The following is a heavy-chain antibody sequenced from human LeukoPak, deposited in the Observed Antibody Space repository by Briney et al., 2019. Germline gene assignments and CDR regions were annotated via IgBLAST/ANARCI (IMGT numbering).Heavy chain of an antibody. Sequence: GASVTVSFKSSGYPFTTYGFIWVRQAPGLGLEWMGWISANNGNTKYGQKFQGRVTMTTDITTETAYMELSSLRFDDTAIYYCARTVGDRADHWGQGSLVTVSS. CDR2: ISANNGNT. V-gene: IGHV1-18*01. CDR1: GYPFTTYG. D-gene: IGHD2-21*01. J-gene: IGHJ5*02. CDR3: ARTVGDRADH.